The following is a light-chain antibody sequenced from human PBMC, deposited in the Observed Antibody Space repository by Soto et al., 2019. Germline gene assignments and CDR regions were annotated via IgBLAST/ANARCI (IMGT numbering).Light chain of an antibody. J-gene: IGKJ1*01. CDR3: QHYNGYWM. V-gene: IGKV1-5*03. CDR1: QSISDL. CDR2: KAS. Sequence: DIQMTQSPSTLSAFVGDRVTITCRASQSISDLLAWYQQKPGKAPKLLIYKASTLKSGVPSRFSGSGSGSEYSLTISSLQPDDFATYYCQHYNGYWMFGQGTKVEIK.